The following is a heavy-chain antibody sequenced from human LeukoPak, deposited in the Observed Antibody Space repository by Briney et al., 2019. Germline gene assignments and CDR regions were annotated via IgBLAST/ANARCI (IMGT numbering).Heavy chain of an antibody. D-gene: IGHD6-19*01. Sequence: SQTLSLTCAISGDSVSSNSVAWSWIRQSPSRGLEWLGSTYYRSKWYNDYAISIKGRISINPDTSKNQFSLQLNSVTPDDTAVYYCARDAGWRFDYWGQGTLVTVSS. J-gene: IGHJ4*02. CDR1: GDSVSSNSVA. CDR2: TYYRSKWYN. V-gene: IGHV6-1*01. CDR3: ARDAGWRFDY.